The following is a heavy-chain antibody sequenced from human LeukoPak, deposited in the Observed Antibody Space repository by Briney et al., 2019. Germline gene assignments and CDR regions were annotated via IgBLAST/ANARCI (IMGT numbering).Heavy chain of an antibody. CDR3: ARVGGYSGYEVDY. CDR1: GGSISSGGYY. D-gene: IGHD5-12*01. CDR2: IYYSGST. V-gene: IGHV4-31*03. J-gene: IGHJ4*02. Sequence: PSETLSLTCTVSGGSISSGGYYWSWIRQHPGKGLEWIGYIYYSGSTYYNPSLKSRVTISVDTSKNQFSLKLSSVTAADTAVYYCARVGGYSGYEVDYWGQGTLVTVSS.